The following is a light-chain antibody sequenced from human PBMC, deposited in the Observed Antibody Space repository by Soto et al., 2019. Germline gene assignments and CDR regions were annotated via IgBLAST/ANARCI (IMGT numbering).Light chain of an antibody. CDR3: LQYNICPRT. V-gene: IGKV1-17*01. Sequence: DIPMTQSPSSLSASVGDRVTITCRASQGIRNDLNWDQQQAGKAPKHPMVAASRLQSGVPSRFSGSGSGTDFTLAIGGLQPEDFATYYFLQYNICPRTFGTGTKVEIK. CDR1: QGIRND. CDR2: AAS. J-gene: IGKJ1*01.